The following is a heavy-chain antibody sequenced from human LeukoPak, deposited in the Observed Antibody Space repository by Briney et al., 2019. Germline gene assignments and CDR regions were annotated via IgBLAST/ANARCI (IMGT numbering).Heavy chain of an antibody. J-gene: IGHJ6*03. Sequence: ASVTVSCTASGYTFTIYYMHWVRQAPGQGPEWMGIINPSGGSTSYAQKFQGRVTMTRDTATSTVYMELSSLRSEDTAVYYCARDLSRRGLYSSSSDYYYMDVWGKGTTVTVSS. D-gene: IGHD6-6*01. V-gene: IGHV1-46*01. CDR1: GYTFTIYY. CDR2: INPSGGST. CDR3: ARDLSRRGLYSSSSDYYYMDV.